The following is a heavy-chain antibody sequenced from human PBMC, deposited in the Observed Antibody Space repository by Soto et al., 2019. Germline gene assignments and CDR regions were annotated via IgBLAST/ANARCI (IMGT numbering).Heavy chain of an antibody. CDR2: MNPNSGNT. CDR1: GYTFTSYD. J-gene: IGHJ4*02. V-gene: IGHV1-8*01. Sequence: QVQLVQSGAEVKKPGASVKVSCKASGYTFTSYDINWVRQATGQGLEWVGWMNPNSGNTGSAQKFQGRVSMTWDTSISTAYMEMSSLRSEETAVYYCTRTGLGLPHDYLGQGTPVTVSS. CDR3: TRTGLGLPHDY.